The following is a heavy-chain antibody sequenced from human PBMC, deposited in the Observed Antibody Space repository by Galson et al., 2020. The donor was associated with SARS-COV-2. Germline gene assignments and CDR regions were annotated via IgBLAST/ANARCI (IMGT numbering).Heavy chain of an antibody. D-gene: IGHD2-21*02. Sequence: GGSLRLSCAASGFTFSNYAMHWVRQAPGKGLEWVSAISRSGGSTYYADSVKGRFTISRDNSKNTLYLQMNSLRAEDTALYYCAKDRAYCGSDCYSLLFDYWGQGTLVTVSS. V-gene: IGHV3-23*01. CDR1: GFTFSNYA. J-gene: IGHJ4*02. CDR2: ISRSGGST. CDR3: AKDRAYCGSDCYSLLFDY.